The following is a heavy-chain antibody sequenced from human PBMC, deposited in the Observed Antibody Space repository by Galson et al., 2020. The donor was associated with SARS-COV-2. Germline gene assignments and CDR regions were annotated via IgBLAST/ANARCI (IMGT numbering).Heavy chain of an antibody. V-gene: IGHV4-38-2*01. J-gene: IGHJ4*01. CDR2: IYHSGST. CDR1: GYSISSGYY. CDR3: ASSPEGHGLRY. Sequence: SETLSLTCAVSGYSISSGYYWGWIRQPPGKGLEWIGSIYHSGSTYYNPSLKSRVTISVDTSKNQFSLKLGSVTAADTAVDYCASSPEGHGLRYWGHGTLVTVSS.